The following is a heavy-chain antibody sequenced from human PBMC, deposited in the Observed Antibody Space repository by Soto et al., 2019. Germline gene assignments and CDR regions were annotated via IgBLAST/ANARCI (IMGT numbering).Heavy chain of an antibody. CDR3: ARTMVRGVIINNYYYYGMDV. J-gene: IGHJ6*02. D-gene: IGHD3-10*01. CDR2: IIPIFGTA. V-gene: IGHV1-69*13. CDR1: GGTFSSYA. Sequence: GASVKVSCKASGGTFSSYAISWVRQAPGQGLEWMGGIIPIFGTANYAQKFQGRVTITADESTSTAYMELSSLRSEDTAVYYCARTMVRGVIINNYYYYGMDVWGQGTTVTVSS.